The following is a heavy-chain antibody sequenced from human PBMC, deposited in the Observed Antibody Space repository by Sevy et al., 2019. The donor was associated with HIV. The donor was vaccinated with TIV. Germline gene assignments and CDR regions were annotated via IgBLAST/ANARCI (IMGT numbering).Heavy chain of an antibody. J-gene: IGHJ4*02. Sequence: GGSLRLSCAASGFTFSNAWMSWVRQAPGKGLEWVGRIKSKTDGGTTDYAAPVKGRFTMSRDDSKNTPDPEMNCLKTEDTATYYGTTDSIRRELSALLDYWGQGTLVTVSS. CDR3: TTDSIRRELSALLDY. CDR2: IKSKTDGGTT. CDR1: GFTFSNAW. D-gene: IGHD1-26*01. V-gene: IGHV3-15*01.